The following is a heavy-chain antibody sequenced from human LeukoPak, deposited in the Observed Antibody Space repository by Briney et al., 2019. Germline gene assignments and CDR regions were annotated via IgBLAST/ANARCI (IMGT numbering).Heavy chain of an antibody. CDR2: IYSGGSR. CDR3: ARVLSGRGSLYSYYYYMDV. Sequence: GGSLRLSCAASGFTVSSNDMSWVRQAPGKGLEWVSVIYSGGSRYYADSVKGRFTISRDNSKNTLYLLMNSLRAEDTAVYYCARVLSGRGSLYSYYYYMDVWGKGTTVTISS. CDR1: GFTVSSND. D-gene: IGHD3-10*01. V-gene: IGHV3-53*01. J-gene: IGHJ6*03.